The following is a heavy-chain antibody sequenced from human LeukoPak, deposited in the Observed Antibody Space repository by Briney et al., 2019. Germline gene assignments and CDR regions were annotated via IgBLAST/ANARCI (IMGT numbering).Heavy chain of an antibody. V-gene: IGHV3-20*04. Sequence: GGSLRLSCAASGFTFDDYGMSWVRQAPGKGLEWVSGINWDGGSTGYADSVKGRFTICRDNAKNALYLQMNSLRAEDTALYYCARIDILPGYYKADYWGQGALVTVS. D-gene: IGHD3-9*01. CDR3: ARIDILPGYYKADY. CDR2: INWDGGST. CDR1: GFTFDDYG. J-gene: IGHJ4*02.